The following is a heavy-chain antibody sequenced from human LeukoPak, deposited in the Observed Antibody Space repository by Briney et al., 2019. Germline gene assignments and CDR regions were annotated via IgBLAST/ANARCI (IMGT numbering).Heavy chain of an antibody. CDR2: INAGNGNT. CDR1: GYTFTSYA. V-gene: IGHV1-3*01. CDR3: ARAEYYYDSSGYSPYFDY. D-gene: IGHD3-22*01. J-gene: IGHJ4*02. Sequence: ASVKVSCKASGYTFTSYAMHWVRQAPGQRLEWMGWINAGNGNTKYSQKFQGRVIITRDTSASTAYMELSSLISEDTAVYYCARAEYYYDSSGYSPYFDYWGQGTLVTVSS.